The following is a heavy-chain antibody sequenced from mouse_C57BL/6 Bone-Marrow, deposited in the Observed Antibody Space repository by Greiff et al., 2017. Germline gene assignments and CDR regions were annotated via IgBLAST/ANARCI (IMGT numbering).Heavy chain of an antibody. J-gene: IGHJ1*03. CDR1: GFTFSSYA. CDR2: ISDGGSYT. V-gene: IGHV5-4*03. D-gene: IGHD1-1*01. CDR3: ARVHYYGSSYGYWYFDV. Sequence: DVKLVESGGGLVKPGGSLKLSCAASGFTFSSYAMSWVRQTPEKRLEWVATISDGGSYTYYPDNVKGRFTISRDNAKNNLYLQMSHLKSEDTAMYYCARVHYYGSSYGYWYFDVWGTGTTLTVSS.